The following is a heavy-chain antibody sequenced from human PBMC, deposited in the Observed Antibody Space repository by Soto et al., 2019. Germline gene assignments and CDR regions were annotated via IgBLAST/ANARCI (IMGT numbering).Heavy chain of an antibody. CDR1: GFTFDDYT. D-gene: IGHD3-16*01. V-gene: IGHV3-43*01. J-gene: IGHJ4*02. Sequence: GGSLRLSCAASGFTFDDYTMHWVRQASGKGLEWVSLISWDGGSTYYADSVKGRFTISRDNSKNSLYLQMNSLRTEDTALYYCAKGGSSVRAHREVPSFDYWGQGTLVTVSS. CDR2: ISWDGGST. CDR3: AKGGSSVRAHREVPSFDY.